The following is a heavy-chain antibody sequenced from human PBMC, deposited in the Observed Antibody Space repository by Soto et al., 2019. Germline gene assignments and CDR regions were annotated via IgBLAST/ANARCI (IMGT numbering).Heavy chain of an antibody. CDR2: IIPMVDMS. CDR1: GGTFNFYT. J-gene: IGHJ4*02. CDR3: ATSYGSGSRACDY. V-gene: IGHV1-69*02. D-gene: IGHD3-10*01. Sequence: QVQLVQSGAEVKKPGSSVKVSCKASGGTFNFYTINWVRQAPGQRLEWMGRIIPMVDMSNYAQRFQGRVTSTVDRSTTTAYMVLSSLRSDDTAVYYCATSYGSGSRACDYWGQGTLVTVSS.